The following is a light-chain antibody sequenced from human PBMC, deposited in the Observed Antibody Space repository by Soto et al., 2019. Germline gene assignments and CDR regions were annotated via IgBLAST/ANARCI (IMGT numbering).Light chain of an antibody. J-gene: IGLJ3*02. CDR3: QSYDSTLSGSG. Sequence: QSVLTQPPSVSGAPGQRVTISCTGSSSNIGAGYDVHWYQQLPGTAPKLLIYGNSNRPSGVPDRFSGSKSRTSASLAITGLQAEDEADYYCQSYDSTLSGSGFGGGTKLTVL. V-gene: IGLV1-40*01. CDR1: SSNIGAGYD. CDR2: GNS.